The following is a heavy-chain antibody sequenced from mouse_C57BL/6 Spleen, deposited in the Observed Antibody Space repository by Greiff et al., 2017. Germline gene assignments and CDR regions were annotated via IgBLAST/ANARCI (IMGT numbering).Heavy chain of an antibody. CDR3: TRGTGYYFDY. D-gene: IGHD4-1*01. V-gene: IGHV5-9-1*02. J-gene: IGHJ2*01. CDR1: GFTFSSYA. Sequence: EVKLVESGEGLVKPGGSLKLSCAASGFTFSSYAMSWVRQTPEKRLEWVAYISSGGDYIYYADTVKGRFTLSRDNARNTLYLQMSSLKSEDPAMYYCTRGTGYYFDYWGQGTTLTVSS. CDR2: ISSGGDYI.